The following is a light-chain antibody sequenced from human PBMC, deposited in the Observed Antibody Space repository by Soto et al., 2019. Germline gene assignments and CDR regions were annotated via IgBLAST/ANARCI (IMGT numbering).Light chain of an antibody. J-gene: IGLJ3*02. CDR1: SSNIGRNT. Sequence: QSVLAQPPSASGTPGQRVTISCSGSSSNIGRNTVNWYQQLPGTAPKLLIYSNNHRPSGVPDRFSGSKSGTSTSPAISGLQSEDEAEYYCAAWDYSLSGVVFGGGTKLTVL. CDR2: SNN. V-gene: IGLV1-44*01. CDR3: AAWDYSLSGVV.